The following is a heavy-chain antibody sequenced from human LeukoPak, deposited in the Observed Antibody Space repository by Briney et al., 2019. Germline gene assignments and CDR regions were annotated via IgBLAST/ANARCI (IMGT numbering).Heavy chain of an antibody. D-gene: IGHD6-13*01. Sequence: ASVKVSCKASGYTFTSYDINWVRQATGQGLEWMGWMNPNSGNTGYAQKFQGRVTMTRNTSISTAYMELSSLRSEDTAVYYCARGLYPYSSSWYVTLMYYYYYGMDVWGQGTTVTVSS. V-gene: IGHV1-8*01. J-gene: IGHJ6*02. CDR3: ARGLYPYSSSWYVTLMYYYYYGMDV. CDR1: GYTFTSYD. CDR2: MNPNSGNT.